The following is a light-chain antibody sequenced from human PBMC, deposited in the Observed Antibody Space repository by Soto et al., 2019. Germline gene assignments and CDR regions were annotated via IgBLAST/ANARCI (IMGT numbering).Light chain of an antibody. V-gene: IGKV3-20*01. CDR2: AAS. CDR3: QQYGSLPWT. CDR1: QSVSSSY. J-gene: IGKJ1*01. Sequence: EIVLTQSPGTLSLSPGERATLSCRASQSVSSSYLAWFQQKPGQAPRLLIYAASSRATGIPDRFSGSGSGTDFTLTISRLEPGDFAVYYCQQYGSLPWTFGQGTKV.